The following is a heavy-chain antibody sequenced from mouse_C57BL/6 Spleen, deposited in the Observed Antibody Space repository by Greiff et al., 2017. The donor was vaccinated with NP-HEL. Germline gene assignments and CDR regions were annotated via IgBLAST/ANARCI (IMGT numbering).Heavy chain of an antibody. CDR1: GYTFTSYW. D-gene: IGHD1-1*01. J-gene: IGHJ4*01. V-gene: IGHV1-69*01. Sequence: QVQLQQPGAELVMPGASVKLSCKASGYTFTSYWMHWVKQRPGQGLEWIGEIDPSDSYTNYNQKFKGKSTLTVDKSSSTAYMQLSSLTSEDSAVYYCARSIYYYGSSYFSDAMDYWGQGTSVTVSS. CDR3: ARSIYYYGSSYFSDAMDY. CDR2: IDPSDSYT.